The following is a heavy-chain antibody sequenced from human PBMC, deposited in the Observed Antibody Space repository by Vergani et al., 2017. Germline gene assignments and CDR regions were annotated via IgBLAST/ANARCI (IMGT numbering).Heavy chain of an antibody. J-gene: IGHJ6*03. CDR1: GYTFTGYY. Sequence: QVQLVQSGAEVKKPGASVKVSCKASGYTFTGYYMHWVRQAPGQGLEWMGWINPNSGGTNYAQKFQGWATMTRDTSISTAYMELSRLRSDDTAVYYCARGAAAGRVGSDYDYYYMDVWGKGTTVTVSS. CDR2: INPNSGGT. V-gene: IGHV1-2*04. D-gene: IGHD6-13*01. CDR3: ARGAAAGRVGSDYDYYYMDV.